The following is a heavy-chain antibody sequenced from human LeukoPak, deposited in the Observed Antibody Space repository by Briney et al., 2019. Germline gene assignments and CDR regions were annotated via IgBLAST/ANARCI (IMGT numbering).Heavy chain of an antibody. Sequence: GGSLRLSCAASGFTVSNNFMSWVRQAPGKGLEWVSVIYTDGSTYYADSVKGRFTISRDNSKNTLYLQMNSLRAEDTAVYYCARPAGIAAAGVDYWGQGTLVTVSS. CDR1: GFTVSNNF. D-gene: IGHD6-13*01. V-gene: IGHV3-53*01. CDR3: ARPAGIAAAGVDY. J-gene: IGHJ4*02. CDR2: IYTDGST.